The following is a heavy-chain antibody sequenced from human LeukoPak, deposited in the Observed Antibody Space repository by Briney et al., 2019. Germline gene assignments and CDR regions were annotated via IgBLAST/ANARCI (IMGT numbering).Heavy chain of an antibody. D-gene: IGHD3-10*01. CDR3: ARERRSFSLVRGVSAAFDY. CDR2: ITSSYIRE. CDR1: GFTFSSYA. J-gene: IGHJ4*02. V-gene: IGHV3-23*05. Sequence: PGGSLRLSCAASGFTFSSYAVNWVRQAPGKGLEWVSAITSSYIREHYADSVKGRFTISRDNSKNTLYLQLGSLRAEDTAVYYCARERRSFSLVRGVSAAFDYWGQGALVTVSS.